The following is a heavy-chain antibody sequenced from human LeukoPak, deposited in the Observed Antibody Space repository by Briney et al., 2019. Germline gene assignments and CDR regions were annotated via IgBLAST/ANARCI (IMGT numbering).Heavy chain of an antibody. Sequence: GGSLRLSCAASGFTFSSYEMNCVRQAPGKGLGWISYVSSSGGTIYHADSVKGRFTISRDNAKNSLYLQMNSLRAEDTAVYYCARMRPELDYWGQGTLVTVSS. J-gene: IGHJ4*02. V-gene: IGHV3-48*03. D-gene: IGHD6-6*01. CDR3: ARMRPELDY. CDR1: GFTFSSYE. CDR2: VSSSGGTI.